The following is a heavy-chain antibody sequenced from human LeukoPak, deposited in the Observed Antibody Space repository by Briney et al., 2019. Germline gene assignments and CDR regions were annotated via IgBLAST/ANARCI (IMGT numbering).Heavy chain of an antibody. J-gene: IGHJ4*02. CDR2: INPSGGST. CDR1: GYTXTRHY. Sequence: ASVKVSCKASGYTXTRHYMHRVRQAPGQGLEWMGIINPSGGSTIYAQKFQGRVTMTRDTSTSTVYMELSSLRSEDTAVYYCARVLGGLAFRTFDYWGQRTLVTVSS. V-gene: IGHV1-46*01. D-gene: IGHD3-16*01. CDR3: ARVLGGLAFRTFDY.